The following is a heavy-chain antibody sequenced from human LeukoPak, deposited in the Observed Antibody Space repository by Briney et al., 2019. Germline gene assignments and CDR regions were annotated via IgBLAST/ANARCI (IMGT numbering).Heavy chain of an antibody. CDR1: GGSISSYY. V-gene: IGHV4-59*01. CDR2: IYYSGST. J-gene: IGHJ6*03. CDR3: ARVPRSYYYYYYMDV. Sequence: SETLSLTCTVSGGSISSYYWSWIRQPPGRGLEWIGYIYYSGSTNYNPSLKSRVTISVDTSKNQFSLKLSSVTAADTAVYYCARVPRSYYYYYYMDVWGKGTTVTVSS.